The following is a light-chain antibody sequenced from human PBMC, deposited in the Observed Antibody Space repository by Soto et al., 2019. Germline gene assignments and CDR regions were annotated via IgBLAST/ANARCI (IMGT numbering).Light chain of an antibody. CDR3: QQYNSSPLT. V-gene: IGKV1-5*03. CDR1: QSIGAS. Sequence: DIQMTQSPSTLYASVGDRVTITCRASQSIGASLAWFQQKPGKAPNLLIYKASSLESGVPSRFSGSGSGTVFTLTISTLQPDDFATYYCQQYNSSPLTFVGGTKVEIK. J-gene: IGKJ4*01. CDR2: KAS.